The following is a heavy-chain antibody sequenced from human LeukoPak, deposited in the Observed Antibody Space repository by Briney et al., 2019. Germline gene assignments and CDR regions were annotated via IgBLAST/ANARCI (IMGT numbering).Heavy chain of an antibody. J-gene: IGHJ4*02. CDR3: WGFYIGSVRLDF. D-gene: IGHD2-2*02. V-gene: IGHV3-49*04. Sequence: PGGSLRLSCTASGFTLGDYAMSWVRQAPGKGLEWVGYIRSKAYGGTTEYAASVKGRFTISRDDSKDIAYLQMNSVRTEETAVYYCWGFYIGSVRLDFWGQGTLVIVSS. CDR1: GFTLGDYA. CDR2: IRSKAYGGTT.